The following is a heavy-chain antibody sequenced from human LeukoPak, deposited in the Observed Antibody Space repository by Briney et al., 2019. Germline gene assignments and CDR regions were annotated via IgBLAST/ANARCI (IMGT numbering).Heavy chain of an antibody. Sequence: SETLSLTCAFSGGSISSSYWSWIRQPPGKGLEWIGYIFHSGTTNYNPSLKSRVTISLDTSKNQFSLKLSSVTAVDTAMYYCAREGYGTPFDSWGQGTLVTVSS. D-gene: IGHD4-17*01. J-gene: IGHJ4*02. CDR3: AREGYGTPFDS. V-gene: IGHV4-59*01. CDR2: IFHSGTT. CDR1: GGSISSSY.